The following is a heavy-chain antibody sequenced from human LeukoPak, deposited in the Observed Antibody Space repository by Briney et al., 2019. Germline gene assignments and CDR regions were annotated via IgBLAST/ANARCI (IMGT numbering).Heavy chain of an antibody. J-gene: IGHJ4*02. CDR1: GVSISSGGYY. CDR3: AREQQLVSTDDY. V-gene: IGHV4-30-2*01. D-gene: IGHD6-13*01. CDR2: IYHSGST. Sequence: SETLSLTCTVSGVSISSGGYYWSWIRQPPGKGLEWIGYIYHSGSTYYNPSLKSRVTISVDRSKNQFSLKLSSVTAADTAVYYCAREQQLVSTDDYWGQGTLVTVSS.